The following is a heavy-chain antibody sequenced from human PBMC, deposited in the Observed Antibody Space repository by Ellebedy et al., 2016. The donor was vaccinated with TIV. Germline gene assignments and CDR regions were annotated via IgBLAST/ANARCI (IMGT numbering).Heavy chain of an antibody. CDR3: ARLGISSSWYRFDY. D-gene: IGHD6-13*01. J-gene: IGHJ4*02. Sequence: AASVKVSCKASGYTFIGYYMHWVRQAPGQGLEWMGWINPNNGGTNYAQKFQGRVTMTRDTSISTAYMELSRLRSDDTALYYCARLGISSSWYRFDYWGQGTLVTVSS. CDR1: GYTFIGYY. CDR2: INPNNGGT. V-gene: IGHV1-2*02.